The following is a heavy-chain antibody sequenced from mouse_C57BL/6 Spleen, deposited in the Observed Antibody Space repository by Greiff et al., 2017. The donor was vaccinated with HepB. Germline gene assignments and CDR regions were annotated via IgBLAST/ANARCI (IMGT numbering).Heavy chain of an antibody. CDR1: GYTFTSYG. D-gene: IGHD2-2*01. V-gene: IGHV1-81*01. J-gene: IGHJ4*01. CDR3: ARIGYDVGYYAMDY. CDR2: IYPRSGNT. Sequence: LVESGAELARPGASVKLSCKASGYTFTSYGISWVKQRTGQGLEWIGEIYPRSGNTYYNEKFKGKATLTADKSSSTAYMELRSLTSEDSAVYFCARIGYDVGYYAMDYWGQGTSVTVSS.